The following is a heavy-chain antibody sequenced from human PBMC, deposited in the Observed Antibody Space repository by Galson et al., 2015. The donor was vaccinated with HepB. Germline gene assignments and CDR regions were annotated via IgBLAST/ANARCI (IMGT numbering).Heavy chain of an antibody. J-gene: IGHJ4*02. D-gene: IGHD6-13*01. CDR3: ASVGAAAGDY. CDR1: GFTFSSYA. Sequence: SLRLSCAASGFTFSSYAMHWVRQAPGKGLEWVAVISYDGSNKYYADSVKGRFTISRDNSKNTLYLQMNSLRAEDTAVYYCASVGAAAGDYWGQGTLVTVSS. V-gene: IGHV3-30-3*01. CDR2: ISYDGSNK.